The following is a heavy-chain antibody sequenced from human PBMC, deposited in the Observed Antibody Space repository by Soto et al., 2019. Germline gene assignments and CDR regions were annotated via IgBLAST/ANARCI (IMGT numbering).Heavy chain of an antibody. Sequence: QVQVQQWGAGLVKPSETLSLTCAVDGGSFNGFYWSWIRQPPGKGLEWIGEINNIGITHYNPSVKSRVSITVDTSENKLSLKLDSVTAADTTVYYCTRGDAENWHTPHSWCQGTLVTVSS. CDR3: TRGDAENWHTPHS. V-gene: IGHV4-34*06. D-gene: IGHD2-15*01. J-gene: IGHJ5*02. CDR1: GGSFNGFY. CDR2: INNIGIT.